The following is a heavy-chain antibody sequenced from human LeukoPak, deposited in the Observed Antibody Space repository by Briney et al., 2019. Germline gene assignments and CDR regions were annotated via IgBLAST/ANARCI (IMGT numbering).Heavy chain of an antibody. CDR2: ISYDGSNK. D-gene: IGHD3-22*01. CDR3: ARDWYDSSGTRGAFDY. J-gene: IGHJ4*02. V-gene: IGHV3-30-3*01. Sequence: GGSLRLSCAASGFTFSSYAMHWVRQAPGKGLDWVAVISYDGSNKYYADSVKGRFTFSRDTFKNTLYLQMNSLTAEDTAVYDCARDWYDSSGTRGAFDYWGQGTLVTVSS. CDR1: GFTFSSYA.